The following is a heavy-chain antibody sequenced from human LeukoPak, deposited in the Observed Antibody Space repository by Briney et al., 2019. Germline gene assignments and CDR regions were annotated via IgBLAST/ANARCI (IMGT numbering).Heavy chain of an antibody. CDR3: ARYVAFDY. CDR2: INHSGST. D-gene: IGHD5-12*01. CDR1: GGSPSGYY. V-gene: IGHV4-34*01. J-gene: IGHJ4*02. Sequence: SETMSLTCAVYGGSPSGYYWSWNRQPPGKGLEWVGEINHSGSTNNNPSPKSRVTISVETSKNQCSLKLSSVTAADTAVYYCARYVAFDYWGQGALITVSS.